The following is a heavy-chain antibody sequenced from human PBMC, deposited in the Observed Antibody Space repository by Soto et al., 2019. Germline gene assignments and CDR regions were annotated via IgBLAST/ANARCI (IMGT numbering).Heavy chain of an antibody. V-gene: IGHV4-31*01. CDR2: IYDSGST. CDR3: ARSIPMFRVVRFYSDS. Sequence: PSETLSLTCSVSGGSISSGGFHWSWIRQHPGKGLEWIGNIYDSGSTYYNPSLKSQITISVDTSKNQFSLKLSSLTAADTAIYYCARSIPMFRVVRFYSDSWGQGTLVTVS. D-gene: IGHD3-10*01. J-gene: IGHJ4*02. CDR1: GGSISSGGFH.